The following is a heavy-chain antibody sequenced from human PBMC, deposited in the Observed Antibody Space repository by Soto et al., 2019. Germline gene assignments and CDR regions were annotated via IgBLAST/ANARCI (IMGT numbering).Heavy chain of an antibody. J-gene: IGHJ6*02. CDR1: GFTFSDYY. Sequence: GGSLRLSCAASGFTFSDYYMSWIRQAPGKGLEWVSYISSSGSTIYYADSVKGRFTISRDNAKNSLYLQMNSLRAEDTAVYYCARAGTSTMIVVHHYYYGMDVWGQATTVTVSS. CDR3: ARAGTSTMIVVHHYYYGMDV. V-gene: IGHV3-11*01. CDR2: ISSSGSTI. D-gene: IGHD3-22*01.